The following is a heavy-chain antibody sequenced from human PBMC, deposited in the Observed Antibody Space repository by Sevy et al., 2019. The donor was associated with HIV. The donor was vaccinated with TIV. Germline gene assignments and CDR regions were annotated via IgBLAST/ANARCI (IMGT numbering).Heavy chain of an antibody. Sequence: GESLKISCAASGFTFSSYWMSWVRQAPGKGLEWVANIKQDGSEKYYVDSVKGRFTISRDNAKNSLYLQMNSLRAEDTAVYYCARDVAGRFLMDVWGKGTTVTVSS. CDR2: IKQDGSEK. CDR1: GFTFSSYW. D-gene: IGHD6-19*01. J-gene: IGHJ6*04. CDR3: ARDVAGRFLMDV. V-gene: IGHV3-7*01.